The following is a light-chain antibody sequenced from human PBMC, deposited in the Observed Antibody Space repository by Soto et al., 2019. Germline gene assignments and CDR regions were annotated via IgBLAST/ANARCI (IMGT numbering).Light chain of an antibody. CDR3: HAHSNRPPYT. J-gene: IGKJ2*01. Sequence: DIVLTQSPSTLSLSAGERATLSCRASQSVSSCLAWYQQKPDQAPRLLIYDASNRATGIPARLSGSGSGTDFTLTIRCLEPEDIAVYYCHAHSNRPPYTFGQGTKLEIK. CDR2: DAS. CDR1: QSVSSC. V-gene: IGKV3-11*01.